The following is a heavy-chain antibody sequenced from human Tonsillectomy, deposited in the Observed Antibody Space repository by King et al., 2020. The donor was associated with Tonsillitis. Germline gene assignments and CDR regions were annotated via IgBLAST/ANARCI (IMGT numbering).Heavy chain of an antibody. CDR2: ISYDGDNK. D-gene: IGHD7-27*01. J-gene: IGHJ6*02. CDR1: GFTFNSFG. V-gene: IGHV3-30*18. Sequence: VQLVESGGGVVQPGRSLRLSCAASGFTFNSFGIHWVRQAPGKGLEWVAVISYDGDNKYYADSVKGRFTISRDNSKNTLYLQMTSLRAEDTAMYYCAKDGLTGDLYYYFGMDVWGQGTTVTVSS. CDR3: AKDGLTGDLYYYFGMDV.